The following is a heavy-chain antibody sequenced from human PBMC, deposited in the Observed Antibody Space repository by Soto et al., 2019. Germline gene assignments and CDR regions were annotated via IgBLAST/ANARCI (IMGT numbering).Heavy chain of an antibody. CDR1: GFTFDDYA. V-gene: IGHV3-9*01. D-gene: IGHD2-15*01. CDR2: ISWNSGSI. J-gene: IGHJ4*02. Sequence: EVQLVESGGGLVQPGRSLRLSCAASGFTFDDYAMHWVRQAPGKGLEWVSGISWNSGSIGYADSVKGRFTISRDNAKNSLYLQMNSLRAEDTALYYCAKPYCSGGSCYYFDYWGQGTLVTVSS. CDR3: AKPYCSGGSCYYFDY.